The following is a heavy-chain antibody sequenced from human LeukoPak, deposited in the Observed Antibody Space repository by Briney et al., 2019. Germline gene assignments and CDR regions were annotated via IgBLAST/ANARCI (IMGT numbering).Heavy chain of an antibody. Sequence: PGRSLRLSCAASGFTFSSYAMHWVRQAPGKGLEWVAVISYDGSNEYYADSVKGRFTISRDNSKNTLYLQMNSLRAEDTAVYYCARDRGRTMVGLLVYWGQGTLVTVSS. D-gene: IGHD4/OR15-4a*01. CDR1: GFTFSSYA. CDR3: ARDRGRTMVGLLVY. CDR2: ISYDGSNE. J-gene: IGHJ4*02. V-gene: IGHV3-30*04.